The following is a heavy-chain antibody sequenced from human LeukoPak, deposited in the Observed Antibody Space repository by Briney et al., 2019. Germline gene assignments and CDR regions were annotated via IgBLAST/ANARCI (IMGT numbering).Heavy chain of an antibody. CDR2: VSPYNGNA. Sequence: ASVKVSCKASGYTFSNYGITWVRQAPGQGLEWMGWVSPYNGNANYAQNLQGRVTMTTDTSTSTVYMELRSLRSDDTAVYYCARTPPGSYLDYWGQGTLVTVSS. J-gene: IGHJ4*02. CDR1: GYTFSNYG. CDR3: ARTPPGSYLDY. V-gene: IGHV1-18*01. D-gene: IGHD3-10*01.